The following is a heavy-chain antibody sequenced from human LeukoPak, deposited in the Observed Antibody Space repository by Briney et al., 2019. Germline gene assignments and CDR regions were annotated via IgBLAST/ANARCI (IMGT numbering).Heavy chain of an antibody. CDR1: GFTFTTYE. CDR3: ARDDALSLGISFDL. CDR2: ISGSGSSI. J-gene: IGHJ2*01. D-gene: IGHD2-8*01. V-gene: IGHV3-48*03. Sequence: GGSLRLSCAASGFTFTTYEMNWVRQAPGKGLEWVSYISGSGSSIYYADSVEGRFTISRDNAKHSLYLQMDSLRAEDTAVYYCARDDALSLGISFDLGGRGTLVTVSS.